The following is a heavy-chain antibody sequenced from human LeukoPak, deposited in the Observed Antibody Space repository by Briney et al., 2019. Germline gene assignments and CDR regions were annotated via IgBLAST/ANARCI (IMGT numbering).Heavy chain of an antibody. D-gene: IGHD6-19*01. CDR1: GASTSSRY. Sequence: PSETLSLTCIVSGASTSSRYWSWIRQPPGRALEWIGHIYNGVNTKYNPSLTSRVNISVDTSKNQFSLKLTPLTAADTAIYYCAQTTGWPGFDFWGPGALVTVSS. CDR2: IYNGVNT. J-gene: IGHJ4*02. CDR3: AQTTGWPGFDF. V-gene: IGHV4-59*08.